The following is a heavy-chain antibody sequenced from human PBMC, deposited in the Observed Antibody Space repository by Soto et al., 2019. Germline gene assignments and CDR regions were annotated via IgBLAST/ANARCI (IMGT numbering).Heavy chain of an antibody. CDR2: IIPIFGTA. J-gene: IGHJ6*02. V-gene: IGHV1-69*06. D-gene: IGHD6-13*01. CDR1: GGTFSSYA. CDR3: ARDRGDSSSSHYYYYGMDV. Sequence: QVQLVQSGAEVQKPGSSVKVSCKASGGTFSSYAITWVRQAPGQGPEWMGGIIPIFGTANYAQKFQGRVTSTADKSTSPAYMELSSLRSEDTAVYYCARDRGDSSSSHYYYYGMDVWGQGTTVTVSS.